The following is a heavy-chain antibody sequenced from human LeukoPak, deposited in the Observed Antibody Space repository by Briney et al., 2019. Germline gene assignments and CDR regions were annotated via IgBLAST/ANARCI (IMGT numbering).Heavy chain of an antibody. CDR1: GYTFTDYY. D-gene: IGHD6-19*01. J-gene: IGHJ4*02. V-gene: IGHV1-69-2*01. Sequence: ASVKVSCKVSGYTFTDYYMHWLQQAPGKGLEWMGLVDPEDGETIYAEKFQGRVTITADTSTDTAYMELSSLRSEDTAVYYCATAKAVAGDFDYWGQGTLVTVSS. CDR3: ATAKAVAGDFDY. CDR2: VDPEDGET.